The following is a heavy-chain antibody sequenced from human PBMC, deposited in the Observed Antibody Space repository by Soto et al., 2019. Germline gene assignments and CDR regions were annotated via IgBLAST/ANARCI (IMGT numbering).Heavy chain of an antibody. V-gene: IGHV4-59*12. CDR2: IYYRGNT. CDR3: ARDKITGLFDY. D-gene: IGHD2-8*02. Sequence: SETLSLTCTVSGGSISSYYWIWIRQPPGKGLEWIGYIYYRGNTNYNPSLKSRVTISVDTSKNQFSLQLSSVTAADTAVYYCARDKITGLFDYWGQGTLVTVSS. CDR1: GGSISSYY. J-gene: IGHJ4*02.